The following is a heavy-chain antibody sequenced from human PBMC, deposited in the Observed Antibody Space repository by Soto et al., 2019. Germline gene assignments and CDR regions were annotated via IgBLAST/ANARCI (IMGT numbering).Heavy chain of an antibody. CDR2: INAGNGNT. V-gene: IGHV1-3*01. Sequence: GASVKVSCKASGYTFSNSGISWVRQAPGQGLEWMGWINAGNGNTKYSQKFQGRVTITRDTSASTAYMELSSLRSEDTAVYYCASSYIAAAPYGMDVWGQGTTVTVSS. CDR3: ASSYIAAAPYGMDV. D-gene: IGHD6-13*01. CDR1: GYTFSNSG. J-gene: IGHJ6*02.